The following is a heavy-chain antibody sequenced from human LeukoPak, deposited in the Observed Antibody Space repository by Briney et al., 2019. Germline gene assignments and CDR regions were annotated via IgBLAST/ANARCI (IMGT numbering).Heavy chain of an antibody. V-gene: IGHV3-9*01. CDR3: VIGWELLLRY. CDR2: ISWNSGSI. CDR1: GFTFDDYA. Sequence: GRSLRLSCAASGFTFDDYAMHWVRQAPGKGLEWVSGISWNSGSIGYADSVKGRFTISRDNAKNTLYLQMNSLRAEDTAVYYGVIGWELLLRYWGQGTLVTVSS. D-gene: IGHD1-26*01. J-gene: IGHJ4*02.